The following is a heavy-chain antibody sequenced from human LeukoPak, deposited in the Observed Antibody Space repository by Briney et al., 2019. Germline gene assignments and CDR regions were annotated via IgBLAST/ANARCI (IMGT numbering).Heavy chain of an antibody. CDR1: GYTFTSYY. CDR2: INPSGGST. V-gene: IGHV1-46*01. D-gene: IGHD1-26*01. J-gene: IGHJ4*02. Sequence: ASVKVSCKASGYTFTSYYKHWVRQAPGQGLEWMGIINPSGGSTSYAQKFQGRVTMTRDTSTSTVYMELSSLRSEDTAVYYCARDLGAVRSFDYWGQGTLVTVSS. CDR3: ARDLGAVRSFDY.